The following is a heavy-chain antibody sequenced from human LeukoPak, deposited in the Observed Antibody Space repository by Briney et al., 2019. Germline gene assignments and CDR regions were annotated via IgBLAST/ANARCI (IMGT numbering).Heavy chain of an antibody. V-gene: IGHV3-23*01. CDR3: AKGTMVRGVPNYFDY. CDR2: VSASGGRT. Sequence: GGSLRLSCAAAGFTFTNYGMSWVRQTPGKGLEWVSRVSASGGRTYYADSVKGRFTISRDNSKNTLYLQMNSLRAEDTAVYYCAKGTMVRGVPNYFDYWGQGTLVTVSS. CDR1: GFTFTNYG. J-gene: IGHJ4*02. D-gene: IGHD3-10*01.